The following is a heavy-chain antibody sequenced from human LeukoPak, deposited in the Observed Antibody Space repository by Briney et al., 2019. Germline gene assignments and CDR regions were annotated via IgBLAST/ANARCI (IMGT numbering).Heavy chain of an antibody. J-gene: IGHJ3*02. V-gene: IGHV4-59*08. CDR2: IYSSGST. Sequence: PSETLSLTCTVSGGSMSSYYWNWVRQPPGKGLEWIGNIYSSGSTDYNPSLKSRVTISLDTSKFQFSLKLSSVTAADTAVYYCARRGGRYSNYVFDIWGQGTMVTVSS. CDR1: GGSMSSYY. D-gene: IGHD4-11*01. CDR3: ARRGGRYSNYVFDI.